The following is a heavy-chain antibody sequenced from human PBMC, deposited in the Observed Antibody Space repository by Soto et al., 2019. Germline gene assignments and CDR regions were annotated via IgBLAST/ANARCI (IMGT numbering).Heavy chain of an antibody. V-gene: IGHV3-74*01. D-gene: IGHD3-10*01. CDR1: GFTFSSYW. CDR3: ARGGRGSDY. J-gene: IGHJ4*02. Sequence: EVQLVESGGGLVQPGGSLRLSCAASGFTFSSYWMHWVRQAPGKGLVWVSHINIDGSTTNYAGSVKGRSTISRDNAKNTLYLQMNSLRDEDTAVYYCARGGRGSDYWGQGTLATVSS. CDR2: INIDGSTT.